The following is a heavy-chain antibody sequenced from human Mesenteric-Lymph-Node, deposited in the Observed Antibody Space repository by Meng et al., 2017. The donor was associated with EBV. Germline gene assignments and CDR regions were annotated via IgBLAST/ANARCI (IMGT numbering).Heavy chain of an antibody. CDR1: GYIFTSDA. CDR3: ARGSSWFDR. Sequence: VQLVQSGSELKKPGASAMVSCKASGYIFTSDAINGVRQAPGHGLEWMGWINTNTGKPMYAQGFTGRFVFSLDNPINTAYLQINSLQTDDTAVYYCARGSSWFDRWGQGTLVTVSS. J-gene: IGHJ5*02. CDR2: INTNTGKP. V-gene: IGHV7-4-1*02.